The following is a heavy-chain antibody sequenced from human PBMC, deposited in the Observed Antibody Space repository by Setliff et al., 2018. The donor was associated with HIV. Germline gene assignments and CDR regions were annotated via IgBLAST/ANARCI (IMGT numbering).Heavy chain of an antibody. CDR1: GVSISNYY. Sequence: PSETLSLTCTVSGVSISNYYWSWIRQPPGKGLEWIGNIFYSGSTNNNPSLKSRVSISVDTSKNQFSLKLTSVTAADTAVYYCARDHCIKGVCHMSYFDYWGQGMLVTV. D-gene: IGHD2-8*01. J-gene: IGHJ4*02. CDR3: ARDHCIKGVCHMSYFDY. CDR2: IFYSGST. V-gene: IGHV4-59*01.